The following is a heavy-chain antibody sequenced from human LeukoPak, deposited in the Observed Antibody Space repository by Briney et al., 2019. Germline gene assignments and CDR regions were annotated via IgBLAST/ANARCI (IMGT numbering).Heavy chain of an antibody. CDR3: ARAESALPHYYESSGYSYFDY. CDR2: INPNSGGT. CDR1: GYTFSGYY. J-gene: IGHJ4*02. D-gene: IGHD3-22*01. V-gene: IGHV1-2*02. Sequence: ALVKVSCKASGYTFSGYYMHWVRQAPGQGLEWMGWINPNSGGTKYAQKFQGRVTMTRDTSISTAYMELSRLRSDDTAVFYCARAESALPHYYESSGYSYFDYWGQGTLVTVSS.